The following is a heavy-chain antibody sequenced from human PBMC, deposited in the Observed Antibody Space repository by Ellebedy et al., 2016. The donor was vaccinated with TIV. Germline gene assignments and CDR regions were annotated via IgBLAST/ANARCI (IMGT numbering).Heavy chain of an antibody. D-gene: IGHD3-10*01. Sequence: GESLKISCAASGFTFSNHAMHWVRQAPGKGLEYVSAISSNGGRTYYADSVKGRFTISRDNSKNTLYLQMGSLRADDMAVYFCARAGFGELSRIDHWGQGTLVTVSS. CDR1: GFTFSNHA. CDR2: ISSNGGRT. V-gene: IGHV3-64*02. J-gene: IGHJ4*02. CDR3: ARAGFGELSRIDH.